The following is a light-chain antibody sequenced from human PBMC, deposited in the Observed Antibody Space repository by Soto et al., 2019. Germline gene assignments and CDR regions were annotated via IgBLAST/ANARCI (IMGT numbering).Light chain of an antibody. CDR1: QSGLYSSNNNNY. CDR2: GAS. V-gene: IGKV4-1*01. CDR3: QHYGSSPPWT. J-gene: IGKJ1*01. Sequence: DIVVTQSPDSLTLSLRQRATIKCKSSQSGLYSSNNNNYLAWCQQKPGQAPRLLIYGASYRAAGVPDRFFGSGSGTDFTLTISRLEPEDFAVFYCQHYGSSPPWTFGQGTKV.